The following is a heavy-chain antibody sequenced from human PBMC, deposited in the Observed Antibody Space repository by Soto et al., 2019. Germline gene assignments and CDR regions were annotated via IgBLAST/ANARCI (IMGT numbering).Heavy chain of an antibody. Sequence: QVQLQESGPGLVKPSQTLSLTCTVSGGSISSGDYYWSWIRQPPGKGLEWIGYIYYSGSTYYNPSLKSRVTISVDTSKNQFSLKLSSVTAADTAVYYCARVYPHDYGGNPYYFDYWGQGTLVTVSS. CDR2: IYYSGST. CDR3: ARVYPHDYGGNPYYFDY. J-gene: IGHJ4*02. D-gene: IGHD4-17*01. CDR1: GGSISSGDYY. V-gene: IGHV4-30-4*01.